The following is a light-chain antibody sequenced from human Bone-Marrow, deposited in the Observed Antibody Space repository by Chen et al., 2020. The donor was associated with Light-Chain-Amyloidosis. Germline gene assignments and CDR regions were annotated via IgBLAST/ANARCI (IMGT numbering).Light chain of an antibody. CDR1: SGSIATNY. CDR3: QSYQGSSQGV. J-gene: IGLJ3*02. CDR2: EDD. V-gene: IGLV6-57*01. Sequence: NFMLTQPNSVSESPGKTVIISCTRSSGSIATNYVQWYQQRPGSSPTTVIYEDDQRPSGVPDRFSGSIDRSSNSASLTISGLKTEDEDDYYCQSYQGSSQGVFGGGTKLTVL.